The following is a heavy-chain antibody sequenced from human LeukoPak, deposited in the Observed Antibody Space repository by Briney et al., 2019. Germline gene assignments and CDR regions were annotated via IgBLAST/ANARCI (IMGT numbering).Heavy chain of an antibody. CDR2: IRQDGSQK. CDR1: GFAFNYAW. D-gene: IGHD4-17*01. J-gene: IGHJ4*02. CDR3: ARESGSVTSEVDFDY. Sequence: PGGSLRLSCAASGFAFNYAWVSWVRQAPGKGLEWVATIRQDGSQKYYVDSVKGRFTISRDNAKNSLYLQMNSLRAEDTAVYYCARESGSVTSEVDFDYWGQGTLVTVSS. V-gene: IGHV3-7*01.